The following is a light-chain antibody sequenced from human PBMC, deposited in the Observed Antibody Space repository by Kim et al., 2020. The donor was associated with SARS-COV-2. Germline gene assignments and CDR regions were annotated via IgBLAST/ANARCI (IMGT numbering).Light chain of an antibody. V-gene: IGLV2-8*01. CDR3: ASYGGSNNLI. Sequence: GQSVTLSYTGTSSDIGCYDYISWYQQYPGKTHKFRISNVNKRPSGIPDRFSGSESGNTAALSVSGLQAEDEAVCYCASYGGSNNLIFGGETQLSVL. J-gene: IGLJ2*01. CDR2: NVN. CDR1: SSDIGCYDY.